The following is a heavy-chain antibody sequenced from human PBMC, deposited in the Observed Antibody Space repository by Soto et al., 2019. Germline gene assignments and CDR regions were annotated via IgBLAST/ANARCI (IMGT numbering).Heavy chain of an antibody. Sequence: EVQLEQSGAEVKKPGESLKISCKASGYSFSSYWITWVRQMPGKGLEWMGITYGGDSDSRYSPSFQGQVTMLVDKSISTAYLQWSSLQASDTAIYYCARRISVAGAPFEYWGQGTLVTVSS. CDR2: TYGGDSDS. CDR3: ARRISVAGAPFEY. CDR1: GYSFSSYW. V-gene: IGHV5-51*01. D-gene: IGHD6-13*01. J-gene: IGHJ4*02.